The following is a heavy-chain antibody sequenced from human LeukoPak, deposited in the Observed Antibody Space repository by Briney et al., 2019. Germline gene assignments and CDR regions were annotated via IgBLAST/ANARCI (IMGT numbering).Heavy chain of an antibody. D-gene: IGHD6-19*01. CDR3: ARRAYSSGWYFFDY. V-gene: IGHV3-11*01. J-gene: IGHJ4*02. Sequence: PGGSLRLSCAASGFTFSDYYMSWIRQAPGKGLEWVSYISSSGSTIYYADSVKGRFTISRGNAKNSLFLQMNSLRAEDTAVYYCARRAYSSGWYFFDYWGQGTLVTVSS. CDR2: ISSSGSTI. CDR1: GFTFSDYY.